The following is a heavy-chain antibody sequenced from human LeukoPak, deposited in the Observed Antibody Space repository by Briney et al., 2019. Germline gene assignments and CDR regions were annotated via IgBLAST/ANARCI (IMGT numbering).Heavy chain of an antibody. D-gene: IGHD1-7*01. CDR2: IHDSGAT. CDR3: ARGRPGTGNYYFDL. V-gene: IGHV4-34*01. J-gene: IGHJ2*01. CDR1: GGSYSGYY. Sequence: SETLSLTCAVYGGSYSGYYWSWVRQPPGKGLEWICEIHDSGATNYKPALKRRAPILGDTSKNQLSLKLTSVTAADPALYYCARGRPGTGNYYFDLWGRGPLVTVSS.